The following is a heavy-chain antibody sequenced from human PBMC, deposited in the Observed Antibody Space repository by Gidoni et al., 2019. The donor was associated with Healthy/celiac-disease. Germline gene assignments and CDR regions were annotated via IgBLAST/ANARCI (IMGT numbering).Heavy chain of an antibody. V-gene: IGHV4-39*07. CDR3: ARAPPRDPSGSYYEGVWFDP. CDR1: AGSISSTSYY. CDR2: IYYSGST. Sequence: QLQLQESGPGLVTPSETLSLTCTVSAGSISSTSYYWGWIRQHPGKGLEWIGSIYYSGSTYYNPSLKSRVTISVDTSKNQFSLKLSSVTAADTAVYYCARAPPRDPSGSYYEGVWFDPWGQGTLVTVSS. D-gene: IGHD1-26*01. J-gene: IGHJ5*02.